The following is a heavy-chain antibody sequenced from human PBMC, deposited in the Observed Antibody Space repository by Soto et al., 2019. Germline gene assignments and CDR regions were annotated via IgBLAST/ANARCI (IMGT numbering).Heavy chain of an antibody. CDR1: GYTFTSYG. CDR3: GCRVEDISYDYYGMDV. V-gene: IGHV1-18*04. CDR2: ISAYNGNT. D-gene: IGHD2-15*01. Sequence: ASVKVSCKASGYTFTSYGISWVRQAPGQGLEWMGWISAYNGNTNYAQKLQGRVTMTTDTSTSTAYMELRSLRSDDTAVYYCGCRVEDISYDYYGMDVWGQGTTVTVSS. J-gene: IGHJ6*02.